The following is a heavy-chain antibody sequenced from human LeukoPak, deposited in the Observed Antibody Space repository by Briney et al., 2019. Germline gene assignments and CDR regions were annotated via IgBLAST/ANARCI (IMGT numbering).Heavy chain of an antibody. Sequence: GGSLRLSCAASGFTFSSYSMNWVRQAPGKGLEWVSSISSSSSYIYYADSVKGRFTISRDNAKNSLYLQMNSLRAEDTAVYYCASDTSSIAARGWFDPWGQGTLVTVSS. CDR2: ISSSSSYI. CDR1: GFTFSSYS. J-gene: IGHJ5*02. D-gene: IGHD6-6*01. CDR3: ASDTSSIAARGWFDP. V-gene: IGHV3-21*04.